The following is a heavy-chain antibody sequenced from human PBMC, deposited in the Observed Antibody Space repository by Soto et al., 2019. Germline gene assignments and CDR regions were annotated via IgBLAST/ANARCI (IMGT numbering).Heavy chain of an antibody. CDR2: INPNSGGT. V-gene: IGHV1-2*04. CDR3: ARDMEYCSGGSCYSGYNWFDP. Sequence: ASVKVSCKASGYTFTGYYMHWVRQAPGQGLEWMGWINPNSGGTNYAQKFQGWVTMTRDTSISTAYMELSRLRSDDTAVYYCARDMEYCSGGSCYSGYNWFDPWGQGTLVTVSS. J-gene: IGHJ5*02. CDR1: GYTFTGYY. D-gene: IGHD2-15*01.